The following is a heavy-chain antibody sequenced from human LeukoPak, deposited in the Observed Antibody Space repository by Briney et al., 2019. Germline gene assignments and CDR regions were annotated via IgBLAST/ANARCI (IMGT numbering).Heavy chain of an antibody. CDR3: ASTDSSSWYYFDY. Sequence: PSETLSLTFSVSGGSISSYYWSWIRQPPGKGLEWIGYIYYSGSTNYNPSLKSRVTISVDTSKNQLSPKLSAVTAADTAVYYCASTDSSSWYYFDYWGQGTLVTVSS. D-gene: IGHD6-13*01. J-gene: IGHJ4*02. V-gene: IGHV4-59*01. CDR1: GGSISSYY. CDR2: IYYSGST.